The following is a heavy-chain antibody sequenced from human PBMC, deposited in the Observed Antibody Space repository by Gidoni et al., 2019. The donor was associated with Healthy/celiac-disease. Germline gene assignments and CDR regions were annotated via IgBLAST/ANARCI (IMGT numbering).Heavy chain of an antibody. V-gene: IGHV2-5*02. CDR2: IYWDDDK. D-gene: IGHD2-2*01. J-gene: IGHJ4*02. CDR1: GFSLSTSGVG. CDR3: AHGYSDIVVVPAAIPFDY. Sequence: QITLKESGPTLVKPTQTLTLTCTFSGFSLSTSGVGVGWIRQPPGKALEWLALIYWDDDKRYSPSLKSRLTITKDTSKNQVVLTMTNMDPVDTATYYCAHGYSDIVVVPAAIPFDYWGQGTLVTVSS.